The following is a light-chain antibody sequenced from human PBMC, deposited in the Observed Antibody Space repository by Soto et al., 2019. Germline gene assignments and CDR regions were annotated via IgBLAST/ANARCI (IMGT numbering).Light chain of an antibody. CDR1: QSVNNY. J-gene: IGKJ1*01. CDR2: DAS. CDR3: QQRTNSPQT. V-gene: IGKV3-11*01. Sequence: EIVLTQSPATLSLSPGERATLSCRASQSVNNYLAWYQQKPGQAPRLLIYDASNSAAGIPPRSSGSGSRTDFTITISILAPEDAAVYYRQQRTNSPQTFGQGTKVEIK.